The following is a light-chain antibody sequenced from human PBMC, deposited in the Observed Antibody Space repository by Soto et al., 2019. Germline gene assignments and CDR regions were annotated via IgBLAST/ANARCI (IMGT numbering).Light chain of an antibody. CDR3: TAWDDSLHGRV. CDR1: NSNIGIHT. CDR2: DDD. J-gene: IGLJ3*02. Sequence: QSVLTQPHSASGTPGQRLIISCSGSNSNIGIHTVNWYHHVPGTAPRLLIYDDDERPSGVPDRFSGSKSGTSASLAISGLLAEDEAYYFCTAWDDSLHGRVFGGGTKLTVL. V-gene: IGLV1-44*01.